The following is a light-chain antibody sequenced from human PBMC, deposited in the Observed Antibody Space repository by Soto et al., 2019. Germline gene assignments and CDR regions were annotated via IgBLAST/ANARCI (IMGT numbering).Light chain of an antibody. V-gene: IGKV3-20*01. CDR2: DSS. Sequence: VLTQSPGTLSLSPGERATLSCRAIQSLTNNYFAWYQQKPGQAPRLLISDSSSRATGIPDRFSGSRSGTDFTLTISRLEPEDFAVYFCLQYGSSPPWTFGQGTKVDIK. CDR3: LQYGSSPPWT. J-gene: IGKJ1*01. CDR1: QSLTNNY.